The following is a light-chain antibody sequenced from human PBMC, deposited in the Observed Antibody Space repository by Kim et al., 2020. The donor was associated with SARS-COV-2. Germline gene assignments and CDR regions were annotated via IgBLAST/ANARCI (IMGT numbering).Light chain of an antibody. Sequence: VALGQTVRITCQGDSLRSYYASWYQQKPGQAPVLVIYGKNNRPSGIPDRFSGSSSGNTASLTITGAQAEDETDYYCNSRDSSGPVVFGGGTQLTVL. V-gene: IGLV3-19*01. CDR1: SLRSYY. CDR3: NSRDSSGPVV. CDR2: GKN. J-gene: IGLJ2*01.